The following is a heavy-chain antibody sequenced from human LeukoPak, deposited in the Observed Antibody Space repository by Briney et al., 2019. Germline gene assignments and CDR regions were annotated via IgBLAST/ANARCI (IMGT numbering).Heavy chain of an antibody. CDR3: AKDRRPHTVSTQNGAFDY. J-gene: IGHJ4*02. CDR2: ISGSGGNT. D-gene: IGHD2-2*01. CDR1: EFTFSSYE. V-gene: IGHV3-23*01. Sequence: GGSLRLSCAASEFTFSSYEMNWVRQAPGKGLEWVSGISGSGGNTYDADSVKGRFTISRDNSKNALYLQMNSLRVEDTAVCYCAKDRRPHTVSTQNGAFDYWGQGTLVTVSS.